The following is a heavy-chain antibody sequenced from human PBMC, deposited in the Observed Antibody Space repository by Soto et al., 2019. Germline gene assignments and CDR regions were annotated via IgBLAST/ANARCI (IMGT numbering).Heavy chain of an antibody. CDR3: ASVGPTVTTLLWGYFDF. CDR1: GFTFSRYE. Sequence: EVQLVESGGDLVQPGGSLRLSCAASGFTFSRYEMNWVRQAPGKGREWISYISTSGSTIYYADSVKGRFTISRDNAKNSLYLQMSSLRAEDTAVYYCASVGPTVTTLLWGYFDFWGQGTLVTVSS. CDR2: ISTSGSTI. D-gene: IGHD4-17*01. V-gene: IGHV3-48*03. J-gene: IGHJ4*02.